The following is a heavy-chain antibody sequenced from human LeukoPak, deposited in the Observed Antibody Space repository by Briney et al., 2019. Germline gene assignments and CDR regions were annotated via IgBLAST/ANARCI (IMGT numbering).Heavy chain of an antibody. CDR2: ISWNSGSI. J-gene: IGHJ2*01. CDR1: GFTFDDYA. D-gene: IGHD4-17*01. V-gene: IGHV3-9*03. CDR3: AKDSLRTAPGDLPNWYFDL. Sequence: GRSLRLSCAASGFTFDDYAMHWVRQAPGKGLEWVSGISWNSGSIGYADSVKGRFTISRDNAKNSLYLQMNSLRAEDMALYYCAKDSLRTAPGDLPNWYFDLWGRGTLVTVSS.